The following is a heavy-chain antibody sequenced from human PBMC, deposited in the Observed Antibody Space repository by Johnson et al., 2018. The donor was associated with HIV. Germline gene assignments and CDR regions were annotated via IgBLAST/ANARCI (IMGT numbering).Heavy chain of an antibody. CDR3: ARDLAYNSRWTGAFDI. CDR1: GFTFSSYG. CDR2: INWNGGST. V-gene: IGHV3-20*04. Sequence: VQLVESGGGVVQPGRSLRLSCTASGFTFSSYGMHWVRQAPGKGLEWVSGINWNGGSTGYADSVKGRFTISRDNAKNSLYLKMNSLRAEDTALYYCARDLAYNSRWTGAFDIWGQGTMVTVSS. D-gene: IGHD6-13*01. J-gene: IGHJ3*02.